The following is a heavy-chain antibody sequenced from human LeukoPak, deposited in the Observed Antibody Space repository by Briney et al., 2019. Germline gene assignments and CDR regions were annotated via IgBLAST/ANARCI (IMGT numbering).Heavy chain of an antibody. Sequence: ASVKVSCKPSGYTFTAYHIHWVRQAPGQGFEWMGRINPKSPGTNYAQRFQGRVTMTRDTSINTAYMELNGLTSDDTAVYYCARDSVQGIYYFDQWGQGTPVTVSS. CDR2: INPKSPGT. J-gene: IGHJ4*02. V-gene: IGHV1-2*06. CDR1: GYTFTAYH. D-gene: IGHD3-10*01. CDR3: ARDSVQGIYYFDQ.